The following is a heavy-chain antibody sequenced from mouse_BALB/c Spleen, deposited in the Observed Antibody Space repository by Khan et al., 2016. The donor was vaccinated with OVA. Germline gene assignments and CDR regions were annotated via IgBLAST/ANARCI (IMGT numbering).Heavy chain of an antibody. V-gene: IGHV2-6-4*01. CDR1: GFSLPRYN. J-gene: IGHJ4*01. Sequence: VELVESGPDLVAPSQSLSITCTVSGFSLPRYNIHWVRQPPGKGLEWLGMIWGGGDTDYNSTLKSKLSISQATSKSQVFLKVNSLQTDDSAMYYCARAYYRYDGYYAMDYWGQGTSVTVFS. CDR3: ARAYYRYDGYYAMDY. D-gene: IGHD2-14*01. CDR2: IWGGGDT.